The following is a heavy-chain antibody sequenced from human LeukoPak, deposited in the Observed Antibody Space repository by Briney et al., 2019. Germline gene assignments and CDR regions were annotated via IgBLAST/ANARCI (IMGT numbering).Heavy chain of an antibody. CDR2: IYTSGST. CDR1: GGPISSGSYY. D-gene: IGHD1-26*01. Sequence: PSETLSLTCTVSGGPISSGSYYWSWIRQPAGKGLEWIGRIYTSGSTNYNPSLKSRVTISVDTSKNQFSLKLSSVSAEDTALYYCARERLGGSYYRPVEYWGQGTLVTVSS. V-gene: IGHV4-61*02. J-gene: IGHJ4*02. CDR3: ARERLGGSYYRPVEY.